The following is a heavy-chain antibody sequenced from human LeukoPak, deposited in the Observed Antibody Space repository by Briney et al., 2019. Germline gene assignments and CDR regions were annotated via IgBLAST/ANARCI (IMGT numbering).Heavy chain of an antibody. Sequence: GASVKVSCKASGFTFTSFGFSWVRQAAGQGLEWVGWISGYNGDTSHDQKFQGRVTISTDTSTNTAYMDLRSLTSDDTAVYYCARRSGYDRRAGTLDIWGQGTMVTVSS. D-gene: IGHD5-12*01. CDR1: GFTFTSFG. CDR2: ISGYNGDT. J-gene: IGHJ3*02. CDR3: ARRSGYDRRAGTLDI. V-gene: IGHV1-18*01.